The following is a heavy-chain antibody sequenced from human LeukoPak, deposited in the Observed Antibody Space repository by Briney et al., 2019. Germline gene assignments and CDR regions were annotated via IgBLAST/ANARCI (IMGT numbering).Heavy chain of an antibody. D-gene: IGHD2-15*01. Sequence: SETLSLTCSVSGGSISSYYWSWIRQPAGKGLEWIGRIYSSGTITYNPSLQSRVTMSVDTSKNQFSLKLSSVTAADTAVYYCARVEVAHYYYYYMDVWGKGTTVTVSS. V-gene: IGHV4-4*07. CDR1: GGSISSYY. CDR2: IYSSGTI. CDR3: ARVEVAHYYYYYMDV. J-gene: IGHJ6*03.